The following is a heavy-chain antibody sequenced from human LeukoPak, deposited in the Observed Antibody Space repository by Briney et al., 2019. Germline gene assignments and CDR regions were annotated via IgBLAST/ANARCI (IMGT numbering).Heavy chain of an antibody. CDR2: MNPNSGNT. CDR3: ARGKSLNYYYYGMDV. V-gene: IGHV1-8*01. J-gene: IGHJ6*02. CDR1: GYTFTGYD. Sequence: ASVKVSCKASGYTFTGYDINWVRQATGQGLEWMGWMNPNSGNTGYAQKFQGRVTMTRNTSISTAYMELSSLRSEDTAVYYCARGKSLNYYYYGMDVWGQGTTVTVSS.